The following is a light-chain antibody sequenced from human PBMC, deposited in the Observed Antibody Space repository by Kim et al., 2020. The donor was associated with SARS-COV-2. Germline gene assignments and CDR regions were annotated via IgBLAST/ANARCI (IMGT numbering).Light chain of an antibody. CDR2: AAS. CDR1: QGIRND. Sequence: SESVGDRVTITCRASQGIRNDLGWYQQKPGKAPKLLIYAASSLQSGVPSRFSGSGSGTDFTLTISSLQPEDFATYYCLQDYNYPYTFGQGTKLEIK. CDR3: LQDYNYPYT. J-gene: IGKJ2*01. V-gene: IGKV1-6*01.